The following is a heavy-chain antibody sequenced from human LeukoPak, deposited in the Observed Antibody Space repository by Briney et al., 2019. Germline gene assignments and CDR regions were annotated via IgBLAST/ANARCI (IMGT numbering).Heavy chain of an antibody. CDR3: ATGQTTVTTFDY. CDR2: FDPEDGET. D-gene: IGHD4-17*01. J-gene: IGHJ4*02. Sequence: ASVKVSCKVSGYTLTELSMHWVRQAPGKGLEWMGGFDPEDGETIYAQKFQGRVTMTEDTSTDTAYMELSSLRSEDTAVYYCATGQTTVTTFDYWGQGTLVTVSS. V-gene: IGHV1-24*01. CDR1: GYTLTELS.